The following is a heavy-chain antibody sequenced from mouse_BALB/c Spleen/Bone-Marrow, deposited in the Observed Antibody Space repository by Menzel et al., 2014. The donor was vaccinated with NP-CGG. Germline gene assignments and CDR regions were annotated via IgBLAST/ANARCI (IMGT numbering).Heavy chain of an antibody. CDR2: IYPGDGDT. D-gene: IGHD2-3*01. V-gene: IGHV1-87*01. CDR3: AREDDGYYDWYFDV. CDR1: GYTFXSYW. J-gene: IGHJ1*01. Sequence: QVQLQQSGAELARPGASVKLSCKASGYTFXSYWMQWVKQRPGQGLEWIGAIYPGDGDTRYTQKFKGKATLTADKSSSTAYMQLSGLASEDSAVYYCAREDDGYYDWYFDVWGAGTTVTVSS.